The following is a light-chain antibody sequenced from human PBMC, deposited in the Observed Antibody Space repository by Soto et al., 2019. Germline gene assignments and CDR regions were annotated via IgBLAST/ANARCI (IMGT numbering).Light chain of an antibody. CDR2: GAS. V-gene: IGKV3-20*01. CDR3: QQFDRSLPSWT. Sequence: ETVLTQSPGTLSLSPGERATLSCRASQSVSSNYLAWYQHIPGQAPRLLIYGASTRATCIPDRFSGSGSGTDFTLTIRRLEPEDFAVYYCQQFDRSLPSWTFGQGTKVE. J-gene: IGKJ1*01. CDR1: QSVSSNY.